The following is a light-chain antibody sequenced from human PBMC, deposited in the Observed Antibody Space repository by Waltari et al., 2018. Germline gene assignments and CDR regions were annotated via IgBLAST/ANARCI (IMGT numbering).Light chain of an antibody. CDR3: HQYDISPLT. Sequence: EIVLTQSPGTLSLSPGEIATLSCRASQTVRTTYLTWYQQKPGQAPTLLLYGASSRATGIPDRFSGSGSGTDFSLTISSLEPEDFAVYYCHQYDISPLTFGGGTKVEIK. CDR1: QTVRTTY. J-gene: IGKJ4*01. V-gene: IGKV3-20*01. CDR2: GAS.